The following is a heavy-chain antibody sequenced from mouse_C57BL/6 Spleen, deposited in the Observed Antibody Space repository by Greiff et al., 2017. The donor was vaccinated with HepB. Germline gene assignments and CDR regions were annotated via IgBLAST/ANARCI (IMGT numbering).Heavy chain of an antibody. CDR1: GFTFTDYY. J-gene: IGHJ4*01. Sequence: EVQVVESGGGLVQPGGSLSLSCAASGFTFTDYYMSWVRQPPGKALEWLGFIRNKANGYTTEYSASVKGRFTISRDNSQSILYLQMNALRAEDSATYYCARYKGLGRGDAMDYWGQGTSVTVSS. CDR3: ARYKGLGRGDAMDY. D-gene: IGHD4-1*01. V-gene: IGHV7-3*01. CDR2: IRNKANGYTT.